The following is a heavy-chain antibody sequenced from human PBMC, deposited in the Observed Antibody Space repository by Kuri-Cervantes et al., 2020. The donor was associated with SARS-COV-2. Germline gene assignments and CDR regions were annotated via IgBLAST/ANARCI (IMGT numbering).Heavy chain of an antibody. CDR2: ISSSSSYI. J-gene: IGHJ6*02. Sequence: GGSLRLSCAASGFTFSSYSMNWVRQAPGKGLEWVSSISSSSSYIYYADSVKGRFTISRDNAKNSLYLQMNSLRAEDTAVYYCARDRGKIAARIYYYYGMDVWGQGITVTVSS. CDR3: ARDRGKIAARIYYYYGMDV. V-gene: IGHV3-21*01. D-gene: IGHD6-6*01. CDR1: GFTFSSYS.